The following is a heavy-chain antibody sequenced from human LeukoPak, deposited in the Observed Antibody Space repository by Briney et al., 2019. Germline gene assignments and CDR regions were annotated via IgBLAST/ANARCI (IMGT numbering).Heavy chain of an antibody. J-gene: IGHJ4*02. CDR3: ARKSSAVAGPLDY. CDR1: PFTFSSYG. D-gene: IGHD6-19*01. CDR2: IQYDGSNQ. Sequence: GGSLRFSCAASPFTFSSYGMHWVRQAPGKGLEWVAYIQYDGSNQQYADSVKGRFTISRDNAKNSLYLQMNSLRAEDTAVYYCARKSSAVAGPLDYWGQGTLVTVSS. V-gene: IGHV3-30*12.